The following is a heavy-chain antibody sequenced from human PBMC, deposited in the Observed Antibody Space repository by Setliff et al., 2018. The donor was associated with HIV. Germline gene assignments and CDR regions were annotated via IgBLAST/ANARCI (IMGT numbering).Heavy chain of an antibody. Sequence: ASVKVSCKASGYTFTSYGISWVRQAPGQGLEWMGWISAYNGNTNYAQKLQGRVTMTTDTSTSTAYMELRSLRSDDTAVYYCARDQITMVRGTLGAFDIWGQGTMVT. D-gene: IGHD3-10*01. J-gene: IGHJ3*02. CDR1: GYTFTSYG. V-gene: IGHV1-18*01. CDR2: ISAYNGNT. CDR3: ARDQITMVRGTLGAFDI.